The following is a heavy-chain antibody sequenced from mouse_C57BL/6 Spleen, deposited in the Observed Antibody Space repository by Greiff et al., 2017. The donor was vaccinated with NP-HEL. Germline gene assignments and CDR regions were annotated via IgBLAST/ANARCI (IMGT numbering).Heavy chain of an antibody. D-gene: IGHD2-4*01. V-gene: IGHV1-82*01. CDR1: GYAFSSSW. CDR3: AIYYEYEGVFAY. Sequence: VQLQQSGPELVKPGASVKISCKASGYAFSSSWMNWVKQRPGKGLEWIGRIYPGDGDTNYNGKFKGKATLTADKSSSTAYMQLSSLTSEDSAVYFCAIYYEYEGVFAYWGQGTLVTVSA. CDR2: IYPGDGDT. J-gene: IGHJ3*01.